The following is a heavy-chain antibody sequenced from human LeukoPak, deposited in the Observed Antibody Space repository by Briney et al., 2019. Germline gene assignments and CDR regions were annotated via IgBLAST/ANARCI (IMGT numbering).Heavy chain of an antibody. D-gene: IGHD3-10*01. V-gene: IGHV3-74*01. J-gene: IGHJ1*01. CDR2: INNDGSDT. CDR3: ARVSGLGMNEYYQH. Sequence: GGSLRLSCAASGLSFADSWMHWVRQAPGKGLVWVSRINNDGSDTRYADSVRGRFTISSDNAKNTLYLQMNSLRAEDTAVYYCARVSGLGMNEYYQHWGQGTLVTVPS. CDR1: GLSFADSW.